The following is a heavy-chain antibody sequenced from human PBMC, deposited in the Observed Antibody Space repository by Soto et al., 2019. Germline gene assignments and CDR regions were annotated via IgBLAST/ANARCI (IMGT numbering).Heavy chain of an antibody. CDR1: GFTFSSYW. Sequence: GGSLRLSCAASGFTFSSYWMSWVRQAPGKGLEWVANIKQDGSEKYYVDSVKGRFTISRDNAKNSLYLQMNSLRAEDTAVYYCARDRGSSWYGGYYYGMDVWGQGTTVTVSS. D-gene: IGHD6-13*01. V-gene: IGHV3-7*01. CDR3: ARDRGSSWYGGYYYGMDV. J-gene: IGHJ6*02. CDR2: IKQDGSEK.